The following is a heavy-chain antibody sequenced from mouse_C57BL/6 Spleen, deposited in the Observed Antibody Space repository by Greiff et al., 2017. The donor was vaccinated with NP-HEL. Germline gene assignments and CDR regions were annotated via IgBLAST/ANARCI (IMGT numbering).Heavy chain of an antibody. CDR1: GYTFTSYW. D-gene: IGHD2-5*01. V-gene: IGHV1-69*01. J-gene: IGHJ2*01. CDR2: IDPSDSYT. Sequence: VQLQQPGAELVMPGASVKLSCKASGYTFTSYWMHWVKQRPGQGLEWIGEIDPSDSYTNYNQKFKGKATLTVDKSSSTAYMQLSSLTSEDSAVYYCARERDSTLDYWGQGTTLTVSS. CDR3: ARERDSTLDY.